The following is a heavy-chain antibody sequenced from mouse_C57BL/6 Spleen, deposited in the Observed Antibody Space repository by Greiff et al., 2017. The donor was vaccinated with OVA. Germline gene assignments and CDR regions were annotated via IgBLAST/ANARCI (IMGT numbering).Heavy chain of an antibody. CDR3: ARYSNYGGFDY. CDR1: GYTFTSYW. Sequence: QVQLQQPGAELVRPGTSVKLSCKASGYTFTSYWMHWVKQRPGKGLEWIGVIDPSDSYTNYNQKFKGKATLTVDTSSSTAYLQLSSLTSEDSAVYYCARYSNYGGFDYWGQGTTLTVSS. CDR2: IDPSDSYT. J-gene: IGHJ2*01. D-gene: IGHD2-5*01. V-gene: IGHV1-59*01.